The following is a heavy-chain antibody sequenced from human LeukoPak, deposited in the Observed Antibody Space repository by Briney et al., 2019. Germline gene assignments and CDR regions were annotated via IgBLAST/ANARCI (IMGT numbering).Heavy chain of an antibody. CDR1: GGTFSSYA. Sequence: ASVKVSCKASGGTFSSYAISWVRQAPGQGLEWMGRIIPILGIANYAQKFQGRVTITADKSTSTAYMELSSLRSEDTAVYYCANDWCGGDCSPGWGQGTLVTVSS. CDR3: ANDWCGGDCSPG. V-gene: IGHV1-69*04. D-gene: IGHD2-21*02. J-gene: IGHJ4*02. CDR2: IIPILGIA.